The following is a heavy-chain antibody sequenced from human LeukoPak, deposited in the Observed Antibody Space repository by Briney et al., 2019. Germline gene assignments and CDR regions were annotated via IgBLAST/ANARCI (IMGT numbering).Heavy chain of an antibody. CDR1: GYTFTSYG. CDR2: ISAYNGNT. CDR3: ARDAPSGYYNRMPFDI. V-gene: IGHV1-18*01. Sequence: ASVRVSCKASGYTFTSYGISWVRQAPGQGREWMGWISAYNGNTNYAQKLQGRVTTTTDTSTSTAYMELRSLRSDDTAVYYCARDAPSGYYNRMPFDIWGQGTMVTVSS. D-gene: IGHD3-9*01. J-gene: IGHJ3*02.